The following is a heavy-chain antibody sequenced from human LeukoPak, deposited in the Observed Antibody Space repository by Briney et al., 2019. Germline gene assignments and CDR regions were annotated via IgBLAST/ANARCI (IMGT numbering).Heavy chain of an antibody. J-gene: IGHJ4*02. CDR2: MNEYGSEK. CDR3: ARVLYGSRVNVIDS. Sequence: GGSLRLSCAASGFTFSNYWINWVRQAPGKGLEWVANMNEYGSEKYYVDSVRGRFTISRDNAENSLFLHMNSLRVEDTAVYRCARVLYGSRVNVIDSWSPGTLVTVSS. D-gene: IGHD2-2*01. CDR1: GFTFSNYW. V-gene: IGHV3-7*01.